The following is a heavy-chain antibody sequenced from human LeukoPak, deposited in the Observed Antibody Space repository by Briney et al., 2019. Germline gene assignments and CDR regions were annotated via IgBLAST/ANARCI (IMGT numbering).Heavy chain of an antibody. CDR2: IYHSGST. CDR1: GGSISSSNW. CDR3: ARVSGYESTYHYYGMDV. Sequence: SSGTLSLTCAVSGGSISSSNWWSWVRQPPGKGLEWIGEIYHSGSTNYNPSLKSRVTISVDKSKNQFSLKLSSVTAADTAVYYCARVSGYESTYHYYGMDVWGQGTTVTVSS. J-gene: IGHJ6*02. V-gene: IGHV4-4*02. D-gene: IGHD5-12*01.